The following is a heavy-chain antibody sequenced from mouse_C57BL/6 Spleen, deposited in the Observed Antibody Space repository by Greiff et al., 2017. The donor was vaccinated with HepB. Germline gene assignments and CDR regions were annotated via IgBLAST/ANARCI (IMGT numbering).Heavy chain of an antibody. CDR1: GYTFTSYW. CDR3: AITTAPFDY. D-gene: IGHD1-2*01. CDR2: IYPSDSET. Sequence: VQLQQPGAELVRPGSSVKLSCKASGYTFTSYWMDWVKQRPGQGLEWIGHIYPSDSETHYNHKFKDKATLTGDKSSSPAYMQISSLTSEASAVYDCAITTAPFDYCGQGTTLTVSS. V-gene: IGHV1-61*01. J-gene: IGHJ2*01.